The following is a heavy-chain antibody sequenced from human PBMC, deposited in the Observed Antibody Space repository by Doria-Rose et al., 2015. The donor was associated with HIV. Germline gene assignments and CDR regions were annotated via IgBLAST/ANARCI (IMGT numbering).Heavy chain of an antibody. V-gene: IGHV2-26*01. D-gene: IGHD6-13*01. CDR1: GVSLSSPGMG. J-gene: IGHJ4*02. Sequence: QVQLVQSGPVLVKPTETLTLTCTVSGVSLSSPGMGVSWIRQPPGKALEWLANIFSDDERSYKTSLKSRLTISRRTSKSQVVLTMTDRDPVDTATYYCARIKSSRWYHKYYFDFWGQGTLVIVSA. CDR2: IFSDDER. CDR3: ARIKSSRWYHKYYFDF.